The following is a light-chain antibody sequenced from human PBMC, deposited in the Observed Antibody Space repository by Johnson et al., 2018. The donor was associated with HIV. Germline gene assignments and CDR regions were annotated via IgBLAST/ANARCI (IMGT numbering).Light chain of an antibody. V-gene: IGLV1-51*01. CDR1: SSNIGNNY. CDR2: DNN. J-gene: IGLJ1*01. Sequence: QPVLTQPPSVSAAPGQKVTISCSGSSSNIGNNYVSWYQQVPGTAPKLLIYDNNKRPSGIPDRFSGSKSGATATLGITGLQTGDEADYYCGTWVSSLTVYVFGTGTKVTVL. CDR3: GTWVSSLTVYV.